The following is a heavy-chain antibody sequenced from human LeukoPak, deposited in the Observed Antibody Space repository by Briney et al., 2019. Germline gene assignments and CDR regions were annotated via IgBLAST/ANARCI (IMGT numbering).Heavy chain of an antibody. D-gene: IGHD3-10*01. V-gene: IGHV3-30*18. Sequence: PGGSLRLSCAASGFTFSSYGMPWVRQAPGKGLEWVAVISYDGSNKYYADSVKGRFTISRDNSKNTLYLQMNSLRAEDTAVYYCAKDRQSYYGSGSYYTDGMDVWGQGTTVTVSS. CDR1: GFTFSSYG. CDR2: ISYDGSNK. CDR3: AKDRQSYYGSGSYYTDGMDV. J-gene: IGHJ6*02.